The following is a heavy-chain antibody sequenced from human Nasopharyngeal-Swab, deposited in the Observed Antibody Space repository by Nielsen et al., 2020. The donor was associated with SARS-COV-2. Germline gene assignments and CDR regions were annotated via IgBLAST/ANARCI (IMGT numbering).Heavy chain of an antibody. CDR3: ARDSLGTYYHYFDY. D-gene: IGHD3-22*01. V-gene: IGHV4-59*12. Sequence: GSLRLSCTVSGGSISSYYWSWIRQPPGKGLEWIGYIYYSGSTYYNPSLKSRVTISVDTSKNQFSLKLSSVTAADTAVYYCARDSLGTYYHYFDYWGQGTLVTVSS. J-gene: IGHJ4*02. CDR1: GGSISSYY. CDR2: IYYSGST.